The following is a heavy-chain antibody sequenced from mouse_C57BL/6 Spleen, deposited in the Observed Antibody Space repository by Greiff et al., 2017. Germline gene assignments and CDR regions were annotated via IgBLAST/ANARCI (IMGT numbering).Heavy chain of an antibody. CDR1: GYAFTNYL. V-gene: IGHV1-54*01. D-gene: IGHD2-2*01. CDR3: ARDYGYDGFAY. Sequence: QVQLQQSGAELVRPGTSVKVSCKASGYAFTNYLIEWVKQRPGQGLEWIGVINPGSGGTNYNEKFKGKATLTADKSSSTAYMQLSSLTSEDSAVYFCARDYGYDGFAYWGQGTLVTVSA. J-gene: IGHJ3*01. CDR2: INPGSGGT.